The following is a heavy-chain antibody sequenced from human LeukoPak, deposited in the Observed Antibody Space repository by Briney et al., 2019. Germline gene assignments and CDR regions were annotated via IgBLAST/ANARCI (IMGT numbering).Heavy chain of an antibody. V-gene: IGHV4-39*07. D-gene: IGHD3-16*01. CDR2: IYYTGST. CDR3: ATVGDYIWGSYNDY. J-gene: IGHJ4*02. CDR1: GVSISSNTFS. Sequence: SETLSLTCNVSGVSISSNTFSWGWLRQPPGKGLEWIGNIYYTGSTYYNPSLTSRVTISIDTSRNRFSLHLSSVTAADTAVYYCATVGDYIWGSYNDYWGQGTLVTVSS.